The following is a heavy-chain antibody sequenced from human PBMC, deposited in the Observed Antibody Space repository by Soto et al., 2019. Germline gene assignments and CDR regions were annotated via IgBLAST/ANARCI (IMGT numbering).Heavy chain of an antibody. J-gene: IGHJ4*02. CDR3: AKYYWYSSSRSYYFAY. D-gene: IGHD6-13*01. V-gene: IGHV3-33*06. Sequence: PGGSLRLSCAASGFTVSNTGMHWVRQAPGKGLEWVAVIWYDGNTKYYADSVKGRFTVSRDTSMNTLYLQMNSLRAEDTAVYYCAKYYWYSSSRSYYFAYWGQGTLVTVSS. CDR2: IWYDGNTK. CDR1: GFTVSNTG.